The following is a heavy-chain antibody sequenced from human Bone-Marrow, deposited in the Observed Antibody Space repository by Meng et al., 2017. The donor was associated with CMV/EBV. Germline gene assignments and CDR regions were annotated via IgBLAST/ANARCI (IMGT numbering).Heavy chain of an antibody. CDR1: GGSFSGYY. D-gene: IGHD6-19*01. Sequence: SEILSLTCAVCGGSFSGYYWSWIRQPPGKGLEWIGEINHSGSTNYNPSLKSRVTISVDTSKNQFSLKLSSVTAADTAVYYCAREYKRIRSGWDYWGQGTLVTVSS. V-gene: IGHV4-34*01. J-gene: IGHJ4*02. CDR2: INHSGST. CDR3: AREYKRIRSGWDY.